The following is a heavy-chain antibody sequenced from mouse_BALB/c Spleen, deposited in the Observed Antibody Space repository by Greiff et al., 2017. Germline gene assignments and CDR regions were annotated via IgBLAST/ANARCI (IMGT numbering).Heavy chain of an antibody. J-gene: IGHJ3*01. V-gene: IGHV2-9*02. CDR3: ARDKAYYAPWFAY. CDR2: IWAGGST. CDR1: GFSLTSYG. Sequence: VMLVESGPGLVAPSQSLSITCTVSGFSLTSYGVHWVRQPPGKGLEWLGVIWAGGSTNYNSALMSRLSISKDNSKSQVFLKMNSLQTDDTAMYYCARDKAYYAPWFAYWGQGTLVTVSA. D-gene: IGHD2-10*01.